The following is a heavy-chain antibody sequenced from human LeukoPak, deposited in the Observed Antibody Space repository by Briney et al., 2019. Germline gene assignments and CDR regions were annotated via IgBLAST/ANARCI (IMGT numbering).Heavy chain of an antibody. Sequence: GASVTVSCKASGGTFSSYAISWVRQAPGQGLEWMGGIIPIFGTANYAQKFQGRVTITADKSTSTAYMELSSLRSEDTAVYYCARVPYSSGWYFDYWGQGTLVTVSS. V-gene: IGHV1-69*06. J-gene: IGHJ4*02. D-gene: IGHD6-19*01. CDR1: GGTFSSYA. CDR2: IIPIFGTA. CDR3: ARVPYSSGWYFDY.